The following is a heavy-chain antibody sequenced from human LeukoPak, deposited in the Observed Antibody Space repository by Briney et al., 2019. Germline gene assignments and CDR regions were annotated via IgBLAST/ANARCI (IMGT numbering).Heavy chain of an antibody. V-gene: IGHV3-30-3*01. J-gene: IGHJ1*01. Sequence: GGSLRLSCEASGFTFSTYAMHCVRQAPGKGLEWVAVISYDGSNKYYADSVKGRFTISRDNSKDTLYLQMTSLRAEDTAVYYCASGYCSSVSCRPLKHWGHGILVTVSS. CDR2: ISYDGSNK. CDR3: ASGYCSSVSCRPLKH. D-gene: IGHD2-2*01. CDR1: GFTFSTYA.